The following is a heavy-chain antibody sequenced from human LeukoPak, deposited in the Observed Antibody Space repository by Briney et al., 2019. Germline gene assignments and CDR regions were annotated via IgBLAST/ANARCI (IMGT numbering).Heavy chain of an antibody. CDR1: GFTFSTYT. Sequence: GGSLRLSCAASGFTFSTYTMNWVRQAPGKGLEWVSSISHSNHYIYYADSVKGRFTISRDNAKNSLYPQMNRLRAEDTAVYYCARDSEGYQLLKGFDYWGLGTLVTVSS. CDR3: ARDSEGYQLLKGFDY. D-gene: IGHD2-2*01. CDR2: ISHSNHYI. J-gene: IGHJ4*02. V-gene: IGHV3-21*01.